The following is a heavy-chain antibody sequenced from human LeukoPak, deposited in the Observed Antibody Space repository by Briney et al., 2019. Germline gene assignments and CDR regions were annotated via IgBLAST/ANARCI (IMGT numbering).Heavy chain of an antibody. CDR2: INSDGSTT. CDR1: GFTFSSYW. J-gene: IGHJ4*02. CDR3: AKDPKKFGVVINFDY. V-gene: IGHV3-74*01. Sequence: GGSLRLSCAASGFTFSSYWMHWVRHGPGKGLVWVSRINSDGSTTIYADSVKGRFTISRDNSKNTLYLQMNSLRAEDTAVYYCAKDPKKFGVVINFDYWGQGTLVTVSS. D-gene: IGHD3-3*01.